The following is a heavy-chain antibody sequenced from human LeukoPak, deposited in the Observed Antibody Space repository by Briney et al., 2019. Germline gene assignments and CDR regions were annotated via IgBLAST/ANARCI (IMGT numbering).Heavy chain of an antibody. J-gene: IGHJ4*02. CDR3: ARARVGGLEGFGY. V-gene: IGHV4-4*02. Sequence: PSGTLSLTCTVSGGSFSSRTWWIWVRQAPGKGLEWIGEIYLSVSTNYNPSLKSRVSMSVDKSKNQFSLNVNSVIAADTAVYYCARARVGGLEGFGYWAQGTLVTVSS. D-gene: IGHD1-26*01. CDR2: IYLSVST. CDR1: GGSFSSRTW.